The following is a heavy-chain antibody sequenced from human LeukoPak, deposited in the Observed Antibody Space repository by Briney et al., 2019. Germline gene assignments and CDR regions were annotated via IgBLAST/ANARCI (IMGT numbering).Heavy chain of an antibody. CDR3: ARDEYGRSSRDGAFDM. CDR1: GFTFISHC. Sequence: GGSLRLSRAASGFTFISHCMTWVRQAPGKGLEWVSSISISSSYIYYANSVKGRFTISRDNRKNSIYLQMNSLRAEDTAVYYCARDEYGRSSRDGAFDMWGQGTMVTVSS. J-gene: IGHJ3*02. D-gene: IGHD4/OR15-4a*01. CDR2: ISISSSYI. V-gene: IGHV3-21*01.